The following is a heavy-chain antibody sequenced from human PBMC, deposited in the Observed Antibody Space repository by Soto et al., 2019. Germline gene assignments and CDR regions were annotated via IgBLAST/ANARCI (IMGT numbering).Heavy chain of an antibody. CDR2: IYYSGST. CDR1: GVSISNYY. J-gene: IGHJ4*02. Sequence: LTCPVSGVSISNYYWTWIRQPPGKGLEWIGYIYYSGSTYYADSVKGRFTISRDNSKNTLYLQMNSLRAEDTAVYYCAKDEVYCSSTSCTLAPFDYWAQGTLVSVSS. V-gene: IGHV3-53*01. CDR3: AKDEVYCSSTSCTLAPFDY. D-gene: IGHD2-2*01.